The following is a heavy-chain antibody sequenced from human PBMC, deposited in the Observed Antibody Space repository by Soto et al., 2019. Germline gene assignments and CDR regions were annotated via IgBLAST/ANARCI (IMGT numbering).Heavy chain of an antibody. Sequence: QTGGSLRLCCAASGFTFSSYGMHWVRQAPGKGLEWVAVISYDGSNKYYADSVKGRFTISRDNSKNTLYLQMNSLRAEDTAVYYCAKVNYGELAYGMDVWGQGTTVTVSS. CDR3: AKVNYGELAYGMDV. D-gene: IGHD4-17*01. V-gene: IGHV3-30*18. CDR1: GFTFSSYG. J-gene: IGHJ6*02. CDR2: ISYDGSNK.